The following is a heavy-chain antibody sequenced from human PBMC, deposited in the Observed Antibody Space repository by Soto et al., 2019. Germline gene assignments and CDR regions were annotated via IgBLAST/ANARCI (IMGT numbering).Heavy chain of an antibody. CDR2: IKQDGTEK. CDR3: ARALAAAGSL. D-gene: IGHD6-13*01. Sequence: EVQLVESGGGLVQPGGSLRLSCEASGFTFSTYWMHWVRQAPGKGLEWVANIKQDGTEKYDVDSVKGRFTISRDNAKSSLYLQMNSLRVEDTALYYCARALAAAGSLWGQGSLVTVSS. V-gene: IGHV3-7*01. J-gene: IGHJ4*02. CDR1: GFTFSTYW.